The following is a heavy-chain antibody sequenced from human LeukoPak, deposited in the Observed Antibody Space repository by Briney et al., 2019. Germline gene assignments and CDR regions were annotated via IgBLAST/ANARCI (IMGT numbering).Heavy chain of an antibody. V-gene: IGHV3-43*01. J-gene: IGHJ3*02. CDR2: ISWDGGVT. CDR1: GFIFDDYL. CDR3: AKARGLIGGAFDI. Sequence: GGSLRLSCAASGFIFDDYLIHWFRQRPGKGLEWVSLISWDGGVTYHADSVKGRFTISRDNSKNSLYLQMNSLRTEDTALYYCAKARGLIGGAFDIWGQGTMVTVSS. D-gene: IGHD3-22*01.